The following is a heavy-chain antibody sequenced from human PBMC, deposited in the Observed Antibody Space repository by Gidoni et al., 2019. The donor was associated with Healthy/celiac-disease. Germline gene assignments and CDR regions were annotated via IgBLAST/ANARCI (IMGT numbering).Heavy chain of an antibody. Sequence: EVQLVESGGGLVQPGRSLRLSCAASGFPFDDYAMHWVRQAPGKGLEWVSGISWNSGSIGYADSVKGRFTISRDNAKNSLYLQMNSLRAEDTALYYCAKDKGPASKGAFDIWGQGTMVTVSS. J-gene: IGHJ3*02. D-gene: IGHD2-15*01. CDR1: GFPFDDYA. CDR2: ISWNSGSI. CDR3: AKDKGPASKGAFDI. V-gene: IGHV3-9*01.